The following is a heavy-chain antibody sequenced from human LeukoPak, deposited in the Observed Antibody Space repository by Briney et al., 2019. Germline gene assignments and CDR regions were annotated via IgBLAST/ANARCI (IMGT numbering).Heavy chain of an antibody. V-gene: IGHV3-21*04. CDR3: ARDPGYMVRGYFDY. CDR2: ISSSSSYI. CDR1: GFTFSSYS. Sequence: PGGPLRLSCAASGFTFSSYSMNWVRQAPGKGLEWVSSISSSSSYIYYADSVKGRFTISRDNAKNSLYLQMNSLRAEDTAVYYCARDPGYMVRGYFDYWGQGTLVTVSS. J-gene: IGHJ4*02. D-gene: IGHD3-10*01.